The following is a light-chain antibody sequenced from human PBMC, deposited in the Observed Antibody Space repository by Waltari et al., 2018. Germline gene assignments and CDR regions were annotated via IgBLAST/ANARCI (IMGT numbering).Light chain of an antibody. CDR3: QTGGHGTWV. V-gene: IGLV4-69*01. CDR2: VNSDGSH. CDR1: SGHSTNV. Sequence: QLVLTQSPSASASLGASVKPTCTLSSGHSTNVIAWLQKRPAEGPRYLMTVNSDGSHNQGDEIPDRFSGSSSGAERYLTISSLQSEDEADYYCQTGGHGTWVFGGGTKLTVL. J-gene: IGLJ3*02.